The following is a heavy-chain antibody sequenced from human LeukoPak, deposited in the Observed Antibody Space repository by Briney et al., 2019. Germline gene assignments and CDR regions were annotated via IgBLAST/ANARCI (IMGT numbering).Heavy chain of an antibody. CDR2: INHSGGT. V-gene: IGHV4-34*01. J-gene: IGHJ4*02. Sequence: TSETLSLTCAVYGGSFSGYYWSWIRQPPGKGLEWIGDINHSGGTIYNTSLKSRVTISVDTSKNQFSLKLSSVTAADTAVYYCARGRQQLVLWGQGTLVTVSS. D-gene: IGHD6-13*01. CDR1: GGSFSGYY. CDR3: ARGRQQLVL.